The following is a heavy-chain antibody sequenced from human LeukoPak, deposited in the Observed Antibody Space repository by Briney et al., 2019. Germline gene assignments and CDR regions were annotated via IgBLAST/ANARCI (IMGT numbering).Heavy chain of an antibody. V-gene: IGHV1-18*01. CDR1: GYTFTSYG. Sequence: ASVKVSCKASGYTFTSYGISWVRQAPGQGLEWMGWISAYNGNTNYAQKLQGSVTMTTDTSTSTAYMELRSLRSDDTAVYYCARGGYSSGWYGKNFDYWGQGTLVTVSS. CDR3: ARGGYSSGWYGKNFDY. J-gene: IGHJ4*02. D-gene: IGHD6-19*01. CDR2: ISAYNGNT.